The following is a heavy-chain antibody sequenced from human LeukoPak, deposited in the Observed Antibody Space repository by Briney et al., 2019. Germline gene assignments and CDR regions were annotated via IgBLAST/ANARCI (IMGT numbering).Heavy chain of an antibody. V-gene: IGHV3-53*01. Sequence: PGGSLRLSCAASGFTVSSNYMSWVRQAPGQGLEWVSVIYSGGSTYYADSVKGRFTISRDNSKNTLYLQMNSLIAEDTAVYYCARRAGAYSHPYDYWGQGTLVTVSS. D-gene: IGHD4/OR15-4a*01. J-gene: IGHJ4*02. CDR3: ARRAGAYSHPYDY. CDR2: IYSGGST. CDR1: GFTVSSNY.